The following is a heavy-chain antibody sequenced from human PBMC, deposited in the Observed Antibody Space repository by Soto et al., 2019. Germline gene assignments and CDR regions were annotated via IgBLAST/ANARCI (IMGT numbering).Heavy chain of an antibody. J-gene: IGHJ5*02. CDR3: AREAPRMTTVTTSWFDP. V-gene: IGHV1-18*01. CDR1: GYTFTSYG. CDR2: ISAYNGNT. Sequence: QVQLVQSGAEVKKPGASVKVSCKASGYTFTSYGISWVRQAPGQGLEWMGWISAYNGNTNYAQKLQGRVTMTTDTSTSTAYMELRSLRSDDTAVYYCAREAPRMTTVTTSWFDPWGQGTLVTVSS. D-gene: IGHD4-17*01.